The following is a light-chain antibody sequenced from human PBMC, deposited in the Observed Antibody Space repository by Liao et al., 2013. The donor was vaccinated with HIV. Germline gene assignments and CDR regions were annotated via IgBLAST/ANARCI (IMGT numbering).Light chain of an antibody. CDR3: QAWDSRTVI. CDR2: QDN. Sequence: SYELAQPPSVSVSPGQTASITCSGDYLGDKYASWYHVKPGQSPVLVIYQDNKRPSGIPERYAGSNSGITATLTISGIRPVDEGDYYCQAWDSRTVIFGGGTRLTVL. V-gene: IGLV3-1*01. J-gene: IGLJ2*01. CDR1: YLGDKY.